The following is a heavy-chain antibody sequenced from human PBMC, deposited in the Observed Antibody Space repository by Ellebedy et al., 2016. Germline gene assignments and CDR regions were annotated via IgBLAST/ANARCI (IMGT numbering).Heavy chain of an antibody. Sequence: GGSLRLXCAASGFTFSDYYMSWIRQAPGKGLEWVSYISSSSSYTNYADSVKGRFTISRDNAKNSLYLQMNSLRAEDTAVYYCARVSSGWSDYWGQGTLVTVSS. CDR3: ARVSSGWSDY. J-gene: IGHJ4*02. D-gene: IGHD6-19*01. V-gene: IGHV3-11*05. CDR1: GFTFSDYY. CDR2: ISSSSSYT.